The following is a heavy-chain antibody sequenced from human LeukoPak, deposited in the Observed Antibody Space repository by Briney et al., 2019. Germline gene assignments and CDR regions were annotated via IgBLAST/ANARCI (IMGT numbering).Heavy chain of an antibody. V-gene: IGHV4-59*08. D-gene: IGHD4-23*01. J-gene: IGHJ4*02. CDR1: GSISNY. CDR2: SYYTGSP. Sequence: SETLSLTCTVSGSISNYWSWIRQPPGKGREWIGHSYYTGSPNYNPSLKSRVTISVDTPKNQFSLNLSSVTAADTAVYYCAGVRSTVGWRSFDYWGQGTLVTVPS. CDR3: AGVRSTVGWRSFDY.